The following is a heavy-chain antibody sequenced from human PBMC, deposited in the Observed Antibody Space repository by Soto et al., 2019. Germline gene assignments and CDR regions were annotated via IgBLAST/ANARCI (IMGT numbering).Heavy chain of an antibody. D-gene: IGHD1-26*01. CDR3: ARDVGRHSNWFDP. CDR2: IIPIFGSP. V-gene: IGHV1-69*13. CDR1: GGSVSSDP. Sequence: GASVKVSCKASGGSVSSDPISWVRQAPGQGLEWMGGIIPIFGSPTYAQRFQGRVTITADESSRTAYMELSSLRSEDTAVYYCARDVGRHSNWFDPWGQGTLVTVSS. J-gene: IGHJ5*02.